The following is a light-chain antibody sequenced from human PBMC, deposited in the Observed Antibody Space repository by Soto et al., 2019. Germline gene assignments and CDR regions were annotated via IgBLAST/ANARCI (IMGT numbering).Light chain of an antibody. CDR3: QQLNSYPIT. V-gene: IGKV1-9*01. Sequence: DIQLTQSPSFLSASVGDRVTITCRASQGLSSDLAWYQQKPGKAPKLLIYAASTLQSGVPSRFSGSGSGTEFTLTISSLQPEDFATYYCQQLNSYPITFGQGTLLEIK. CDR2: AAS. CDR1: QGLSSD. J-gene: IGKJ5*01.